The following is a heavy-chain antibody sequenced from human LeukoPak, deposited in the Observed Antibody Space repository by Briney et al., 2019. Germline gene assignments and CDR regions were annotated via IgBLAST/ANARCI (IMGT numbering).Heavy chain of an antibody. D-gene: IGHD2-15*01. CDR3: AKSIVVVIAATSGFDP. CDR2: ISTYNGNT. CDR1: GYTFTNYG. J-gene: IGHJ5*02. V-gene: IGHV1-18*01. Sequence: GASVKVSCKASGYTFTNYGIHWVRQAPGQGLEWMGWISTYNGNTNYAQKYQDRLTMTTDTSTNTAYMELRSLRSDDTAVYYCAKSIVVVIAATSGFDPWGQGTLVTVSS.